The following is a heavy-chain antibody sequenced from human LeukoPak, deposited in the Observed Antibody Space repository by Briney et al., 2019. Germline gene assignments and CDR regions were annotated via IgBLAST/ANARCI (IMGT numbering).Heavy chain of an antibody. CDR1: GFIFSSYT. J-gene: IGHJ5*02. D-gene: IGHD2-2*01. Sequence: GGSLRLSCAASGFIFSSYTMSWVRQAPGKGLEWVSTISGSGGSTYYADSVKGRFTISRDNSKNTVYLQMNSLRAEDTAVYYCAKDREPSSSSPNWFDPWGQGTLVTVSS. CDR3: AKDREPSSSSPNWFDP. CDR2: ISGSGGST. V-gene: IGHV3-23*01.